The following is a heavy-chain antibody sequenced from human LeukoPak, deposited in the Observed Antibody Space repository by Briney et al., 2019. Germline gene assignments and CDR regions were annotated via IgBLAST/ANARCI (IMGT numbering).Heavy chain of an antibody. CDR3: ARAPSHCSSTSCGFDY. D-gene: IGHD2-2*01. CDR2: IKQDGSET. V-gene: IGHV3-7*01. CDR1: GFTFNNYW. Sequence: GGSLRLSCAASGFTFNNYWMSWVRQAPGKGLEWVANIKQDGSETYYVDSVKGRFTISRGFAKNSLYLQMNSLRAEDTAVYYCARAPSHCSSTSCGFDYWGQGTLVTVSS. J-gene: IGHJ4*02.